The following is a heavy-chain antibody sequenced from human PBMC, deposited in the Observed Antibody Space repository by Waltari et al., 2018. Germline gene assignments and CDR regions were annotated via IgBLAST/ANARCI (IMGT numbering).Heavy chain of an antibody. CDR3: ARTTTFKSLDY. D-gene: IGHD3-16*01. J-gene: IGHJ4*02. CDR2: VDPEDGET. Sequence: HWVQQAPGKGLEWMGRVDPEDGETIYAEKFQGRVTINADTSTDTVYMELSSLRSEDTAVYYCARTTTFKSLDYWGQGTLVTVSS. V-gene: IGHV1-69-2*01.